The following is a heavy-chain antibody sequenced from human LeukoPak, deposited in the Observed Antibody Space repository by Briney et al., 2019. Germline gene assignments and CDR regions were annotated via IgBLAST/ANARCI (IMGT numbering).Heavy chain of an antibody. CDR3: AREYSGRCIHAFHS. CDR1: GFTFSIYG. CDR2: ASDDGSSK. J-gene: IGHJ3*02. V-gene: IGHV3-30*03. D-gene: IGHD6-13*01. Sequence: GGSLRLSCAASGFTFSIYGMHWVRQAPGKGLEWVAVASDDGSSKYYADSVQGRFTISRDNSKNMVYLQMNSLRVEDTAVYYCAREYSGRCIHAFHSWGQGTMVTVSS.